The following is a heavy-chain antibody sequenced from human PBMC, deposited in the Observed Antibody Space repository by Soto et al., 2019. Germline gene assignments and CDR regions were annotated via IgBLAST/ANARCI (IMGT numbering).Heavy chain of an antibody. J-gene: IGHJ3*02. CDR3: ARTSQWFYDAFDI. D-gene: IGHD3-22*01. Sequence: GGSLRLSCAASGFTFSDHYMDWVRQAPGKGLEWVGRTRNKANSYTTEYAASVKGRFTISRDDSKNSLYLQMNSLKTEDMAVYHCARTSQWFYDAFDIWGQGTMVTVSS. V-gene: IGHV3-72*01. CDR1: GFTFSDHY. CDR2: TRNKANSYTT.